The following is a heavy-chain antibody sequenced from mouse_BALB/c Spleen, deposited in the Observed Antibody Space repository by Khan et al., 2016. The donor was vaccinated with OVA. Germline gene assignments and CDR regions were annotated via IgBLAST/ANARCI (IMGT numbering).Heavy chain of an antibody. V-gene: IGHV3-2*02. D-gene: IGHD3-3*01. CDR1: GYSITSDYA. CDR3: GGGRAY. J-gene: IGHJ3*01. CDR2: ISYSGRT. Sequence: EVQLQESGPGLVKPSQSLSLTCTVTGYSITSDYAWNWIRQFPGNKLEWMGYISYSGRTSYTPSLKRRISITRDTSKNQSFLQLNSVTTEDTATYYCGGGRAYWGQGTLVTVSA.